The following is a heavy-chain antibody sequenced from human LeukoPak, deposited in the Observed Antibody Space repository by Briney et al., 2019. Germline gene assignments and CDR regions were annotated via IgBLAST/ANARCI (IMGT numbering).Heavy chain of an antibody. CDR1: GGSLSGYY. J-gene: IGHJ5*02. Sequence: SETLSLTCAVYGGSLSGYYWSWIRQSPGKGLEWFGEINHRGTPKYNPFLLSRVAISLDTSKNQFSLRMNSVTAADTAVYYCARLSVSMFGVVRNWFDPWGQGTLVTVSP. D-gene: IGHD3-3*01. CDR2: INHRGTP. CDR3: ARLSVSMFGVVRNWFDP. V-gene: IGHV4-34*01.